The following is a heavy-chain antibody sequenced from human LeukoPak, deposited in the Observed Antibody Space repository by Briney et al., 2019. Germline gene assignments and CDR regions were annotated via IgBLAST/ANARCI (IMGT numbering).Heavy chain of an antibody. V-gene: IGHV4-30-4*01. CDR3: ARATGAEREGAFDI. Sequence: PSETLSLTCTVSGGSISSGDYYWSWIRQPPGKGLEWIGYIYYSESTYYNPSLKSRVTISVDTSKNQFSLKLSSVTAADTAVYYCARATGAEREGAFDIWGQGTMVTVSS. CDR1: GGSISSGDYY. CDR2: IYYSEST. J-gene: IGHJ3*02. D-gene: IGHD1-26*01.